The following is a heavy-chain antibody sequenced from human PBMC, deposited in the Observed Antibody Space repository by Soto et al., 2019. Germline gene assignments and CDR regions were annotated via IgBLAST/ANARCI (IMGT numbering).Heavy chain of an antibody. Sequence: GGSLRLSCAASGFTFSSYGMHWVRQAPGKGLEWVAVISYDGSNKYYADSVKGRFTISRDNSKNTLYLQMNSLRAEDTAVYYCAKVSDIVVVPAAMDYGMDVWGQGTTVTVSS. J-gene: IGHJ6*02. CDR2: ISYDGSNK. CDR1: GFTFSSYG. D-gene: IGHD2-2*01. V-gene: IGHV3-30*18. CDR3: AKVSDIVVVPAAMDYGMDV.